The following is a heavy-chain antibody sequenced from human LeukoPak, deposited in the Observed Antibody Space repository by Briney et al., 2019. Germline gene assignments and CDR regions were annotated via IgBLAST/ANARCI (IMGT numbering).Heavy chain of an antibody. CDR1: GYTFTSYY. J-gene: IGHJ4*02. D-gene: IGHD3-22*01. V-gene: IGHV1-46*01. Sequence: ASVKVSCKASGYTFTSYYMHWVRQAPGQGLEWMGIINPSGGSTSYAQKFQSRVTMTRDTSTSTVYMELSSLRSEDTAVYYCARSGYDSSGQILLDYWGQGTLVTVSS. CDR3: ARSGYDSSGQILLDY. CDR2: INPSGGST.